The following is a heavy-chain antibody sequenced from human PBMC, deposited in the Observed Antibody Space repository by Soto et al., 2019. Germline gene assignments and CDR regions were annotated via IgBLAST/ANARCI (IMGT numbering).Heavy chain of an antibody. CDR3: ARDYYGSGSYSHYYGMDV. V-gene: IGHV1-69*01. Sequence: QVQLVQSGAEVKKPGSSVKVSCKASGGTFSSYAISWVRQAPGQGLEWMGGIIPIFGTANYAQKFQGRVTITADESTSTAYMELSSLRSEGTAVYYCARDYYGSGSYSHYYGMDVWGQGTTVTVSS. J-gene: IGHJ6*02. CDR1: GGTFSSYA. CDR2: IIPIFGTA. D-gene: IGHD3-10*01.